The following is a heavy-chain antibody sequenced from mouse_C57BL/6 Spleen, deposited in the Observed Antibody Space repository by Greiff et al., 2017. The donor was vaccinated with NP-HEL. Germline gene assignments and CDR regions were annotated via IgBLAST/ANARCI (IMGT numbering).Heavy chain of an antibody. Sequence: VQLQQSGAELVRPGTSVKMSCKASGYTFTNYWIGWAKQRPGHGLEWIGDIYPGGGYTNYNEKFKGKATLTADKSSSTAYMQFSSLTSEDSAIYYCARDYDYDDGYAMDYWDQGTSVTVSS. J-gene: IGHJ4*01. CDR2: IYPGGGYT. CDR3: ARDYDYDDGYAMDY. V-gene: IGHV1-63*01. CDR1: GYTFTNYW. D-gene: IGHD2-4*01.